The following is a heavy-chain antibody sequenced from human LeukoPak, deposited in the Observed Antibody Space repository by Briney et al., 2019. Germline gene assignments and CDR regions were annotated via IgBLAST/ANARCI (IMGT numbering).Heavy chain of an antibody. CDR2: ISYDGSNK. Sequence: GGSLRLSCAASGFTFSSYGMHWVRQAPGKGLEWVAVISYDGSNKYYADSVKGRFTISRDNSKNTLYLQMNSLRTEDTAVYYCAKGAIAAAGPEDYWGQGTLVTVSS. J-gene: IGHJ4*02. CDR1: GFTFSSYG. V-gene: IGHV3-30*18. D-gene: IGHD6-13*01. CDR3: AKGAIAAAGPEDY.